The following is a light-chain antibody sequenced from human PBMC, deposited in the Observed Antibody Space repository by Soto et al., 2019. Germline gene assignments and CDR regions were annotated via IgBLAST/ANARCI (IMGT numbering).Light chain of an antibody. CDR3: QSYDSSLNNSGL. V-gene: IGLV1-40*01. CDR1: TSNIGAGFG. Sequence: QSVLTQPPSVSGAPGQRFTISCTGSTSNIGAGFGVHWYQQLPGAGPKVVIYADVNRPSGVPDRFSGSKSGTSASLTITGLQAEDEAVYYCQSYDSSLNNSGLFGGGTKLTVL. J-gene: IGLJ3*02. CDR2: ADV.